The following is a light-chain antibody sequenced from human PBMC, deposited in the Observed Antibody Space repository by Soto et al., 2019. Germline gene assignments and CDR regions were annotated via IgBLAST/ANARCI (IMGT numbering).Light chain of an antibody. CDR2: AAS. CDR1: QGISSF. CDR3: QKYDSAPSLT. J-gene: IGKJ4*01. Sequence: DIQMTQSPSSLSASVGDRVTVTCRASQGISSFLAWYQQKPGKVPKLLIYAASTLQPGVPSRFSGSGYGTDFTLTISSLQPEDVATYYCQKYDSAPSLTFGRGTKVEIK. V-gene: IGKV1-27*01.